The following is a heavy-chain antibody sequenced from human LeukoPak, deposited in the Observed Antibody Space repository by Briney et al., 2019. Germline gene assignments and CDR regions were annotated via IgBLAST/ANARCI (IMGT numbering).Heavy chain of an antibody. CDR3: ARSQAVAGTIDYYFDY. J-gene: IGHJ4*02. V-gene: IGHV4-38-2*02. CDR1: GYSISSGYY. Sequence: SETLSLTCTVSGYSISSGYYWGWIRQPPGKGLEWIGSIYHSGSTYYNPSLKSRVTISVDTSKNQFSLKLSSVTAADTAVYYCARSQAVAGTIDYYFDYWAREPWSPSPQ. CDR2: IYHSGST. D-gene: IGHD6-19*01.